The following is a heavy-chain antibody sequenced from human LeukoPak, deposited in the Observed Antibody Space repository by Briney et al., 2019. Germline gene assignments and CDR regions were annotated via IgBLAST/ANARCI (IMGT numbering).Heavy chain of an antibody. Sequence: GGSLRLSCAASGFTFSSYSMNWVRQAPGKGLEWVSSISSSSSYIYYADSVKGRFTISRDNAKNSLYLQMNSLRAEDTAVYYRARAGGYYYDSSGWLLDAFDIWGQGTMVTVSS. D-gene: IGHD3-22*01. J-gene: IGHJ3*02. V-gene: IGHV3-21*01. CDR1: GFTFSSYS. CDR2: ISSSSSYI. CDR3: ARAGGYYYDSSGWLLDAFDI.